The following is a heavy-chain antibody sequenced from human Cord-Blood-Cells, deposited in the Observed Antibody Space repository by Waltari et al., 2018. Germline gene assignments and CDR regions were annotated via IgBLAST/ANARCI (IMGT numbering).Heavy chain of an antibody. CDR1: GGSIRSSSSY. CDR3: ARHDPGTTVTTWVN. D-gene: IGHD4-17*01. V-gene: IGHV4-39*01. Sequence: QLQLQESGPGLLKPSETLSLTCTVSGGSIRSSSSYWGWIRQPPGKGLEWIGSIYYSGSTYYNPSLKSRVTISVDTSKNQFSLKLSSVTAADTAVYYCARHDPGTTVTTWVNWGQGTLVTVSS. J-gene: IGHJ4*02. CDR2: IYYSGST.